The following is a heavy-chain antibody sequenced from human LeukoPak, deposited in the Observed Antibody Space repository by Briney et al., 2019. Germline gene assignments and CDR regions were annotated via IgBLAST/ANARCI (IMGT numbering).Heavy chain of an antibody. CDR2: INPNSGGT. Sequence: GASVKVSCKASGYTFTGYYMHWVRQAPGQGLEWMGWINPNSGGTNYAQKFQGRVTMTEDTSTDTAYMELSSLRSEDTAVYYCATAVDILTGYSVRNGWFDPWGQGTLVTVSS. CDR3: ATAVDILTGYSVRNGWFDP. D-gene: IGHD3-9*01. J-gene: IGHJ5*02. V-gene: IGHV1-2*02. CDR1: GYTFTGYY.